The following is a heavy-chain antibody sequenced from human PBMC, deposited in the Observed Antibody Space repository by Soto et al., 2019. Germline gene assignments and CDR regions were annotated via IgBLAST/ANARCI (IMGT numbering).Heavy chain of an antibody. D-gene: IGHD5-18*01. J-gene: IGHJ4*02. V-gene: IGHV3-23*01. CDR3: AKDAQGGYSYGWGFFAGIIDY. CDR2: ISGSGGST. CDR1: GFTFSSYA. Sequence: PGGSLRLSCAASGFTFSSYAMSWVRQAPGKGLEWVSAISGSGGSTYYADSVKGRFTISRDNSKNTLYLQMNSLRAEDTAVYYCAKDAQGGYSYGWGFFAGIIDYWGQGTLVTVSS.